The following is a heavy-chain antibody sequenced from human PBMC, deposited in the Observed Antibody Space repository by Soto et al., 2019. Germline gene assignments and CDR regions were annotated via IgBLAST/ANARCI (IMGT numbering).Heavy chain of an antibody. D-gene: IGHD5-18*01. J-gene: IGHJ6*03. Sequence: SETLSLTCTVSGGSISSYYWSWIRQPPGKGLEWIGYIYYSGSTNYNPSLKSRVTISVDTSKNQFSLKLSSVTAADTAVYYCARARYSYGPYYCMDVWGKGTTVTVSS. CDR1: GGSISSYY. CDR2: IYYSGST. CDR3: ARARYSYGPYYCMDV. V-gene: IGHV4-59*01.